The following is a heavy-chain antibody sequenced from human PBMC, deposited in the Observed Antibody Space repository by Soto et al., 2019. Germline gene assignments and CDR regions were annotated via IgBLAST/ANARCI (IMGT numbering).Heavy chain of an antibody. CDR2: IYYSGST. D-gene: IGHD4-17*01. CDR3: ARQATVTTSVYYYYGMDV. Sequence: PENLSLTCAVSGGSISSGGYYRSWIRQPPGKGLEWIGYIYYSGSTNYNPSLKSRVTISVDTSKNQFSLKLSSVTAADTAVYYCARQATVTTSVYYYYGMDVWGQGTTVTVSS. CDR1: GGSISSGGYY. J-gene: IGHJ6*02. V-gene: IGHV4-61*08.